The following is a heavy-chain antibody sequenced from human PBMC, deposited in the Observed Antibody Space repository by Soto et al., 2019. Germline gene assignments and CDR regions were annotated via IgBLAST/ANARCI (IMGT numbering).Heavy chain of an antibody. CDR1: CDSIISSDSY. D-gene: IGHD3-3*02. CDR3: ARHSLALRKNNWFDP. Sequence: SETLSLTCTVSCDSIISSDSYWGWVRQPPGKGLEWIGSIFYLGSSYYNPSLKSRVTMSVDTSKNQFSLRLRSVTAADTALYFCARHSLALRKNNWFDPWGQGIMVTVSS. CDR2: IFYLGSS. V-gene: IGHV4-39*01. J-gene: IGHJ5*02.